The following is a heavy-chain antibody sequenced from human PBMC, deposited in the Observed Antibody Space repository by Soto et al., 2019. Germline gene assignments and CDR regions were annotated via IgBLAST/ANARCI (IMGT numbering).Heavy chain of an antibody. CDR1: GYSFTSYW. V-gene: IGHV5-51*01. J-gene: IGHJ5*02. CDR2: IYPGDSDT. D-gene: IGHD5-12*01. CDR3: ARHASEGYDVNWFDP. Sequence: GESLKISCKGSGYSFTSYWIGWVRQMPGKGLEWMGIIYPGDSDTRYSPSFQGQVTISADKSISTAYLQWSSLKASDTAMYYCARHASEGYDVNWFDPWGQGTLVTVSS.